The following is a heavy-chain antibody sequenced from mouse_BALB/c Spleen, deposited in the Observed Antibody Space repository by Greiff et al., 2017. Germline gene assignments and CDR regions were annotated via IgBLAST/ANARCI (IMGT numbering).Heavy chain of an antibody. J-gene: IGHJ3*01. CDR3: AIYYGSSYVWFAD. Sequence: EVQLQQSGAELVKPGASVKLSCTASGFNIKDTYMHWVKQRPEQGLEWIGRIDPANGNTKYDPKFQGKATITADTSSNTAYLQLSSLTSEDTAVYYCAIYYGSSYVWFADWGQGTLVTVSA. V-gene: IGHV14-3*02. CDR1: GFNIKDTY. CDR2: IDPANGNT. D-gene: IGHD1-1*01.